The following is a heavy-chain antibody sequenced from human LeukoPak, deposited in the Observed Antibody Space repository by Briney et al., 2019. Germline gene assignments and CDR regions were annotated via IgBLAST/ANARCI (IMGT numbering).Heavy chain of an antibody. D-gene: IGHD2-2*01. CDR1: GFTFSSYW. CDR3: ARDRYQLLWWRTTFDY. J-gene: IGHJ4*02. Sequence: GGSLRLSCAASGFTFSSYWMHWVRQAPGKGLVWVSRINSDGSSTSYADSVKGRFTISRDNAKNTLYLQMNSLRAEDTAVYYCARDRYQLLWWRTTFDYWGQGTLVTVSS. V-gene: IGHV3-74*01. CDR2: INSDGSST.